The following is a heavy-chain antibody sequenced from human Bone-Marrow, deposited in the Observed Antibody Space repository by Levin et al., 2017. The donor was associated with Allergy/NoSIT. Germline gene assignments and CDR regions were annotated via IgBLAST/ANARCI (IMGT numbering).Heavy chain of an antibody. D-gene: IGHD3-22*01. CDR1: GYTFSGYY. J-gene: IGHJ5*02. CDR3: ARDYFASSGYYQGNH. CDR2: INPNSGAT. V-gene: IGHV1-2*06. Sequence: GESLKISCKASGYTFSGYYMHWMRQAPGQGPEWMGRINPNSGATNYAQKFQGRVTMTRDTSISTAYMELSRLTSDDTAVYYCARDYFASSGYYQGNHWGQGTLVTVSS.